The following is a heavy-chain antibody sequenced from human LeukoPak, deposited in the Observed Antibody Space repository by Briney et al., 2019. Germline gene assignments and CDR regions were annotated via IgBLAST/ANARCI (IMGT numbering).Heavy chain of an antibody. CDR2: IYYSGST. CDR3: ARTRDGYNPFDY. D-gene: IGHD5-24*01. V-gene: IGHV4-61*01. J-gene: IGHJ4*02. CDR1: GGSISSSSYY. Sequence: SETLSLTCTVSGGSISSSSYYWSWIRQPPGKGLEWIAYIYYSGSTNYNPSLKSRVTMSVDTSKNQFSLRLSSVTAADTAVYYCARTRDGYNPFDYWGQGTLVTVSS.